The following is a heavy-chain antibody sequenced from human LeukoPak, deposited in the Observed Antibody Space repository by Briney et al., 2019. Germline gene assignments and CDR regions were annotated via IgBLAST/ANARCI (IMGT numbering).Heavy chain of an antibody. J-gene: IGHJ6*02. CDR1: GFTFSSYW. CDR2: ISYDGSNK. D-gene: IGHD3-3*01. CDR3: ARAQEGYDFWSGYGYYYGMDV. V-gene: IGHV3-30-3*01. Sequence: GGSLRLSCASSGFTFSSYWMSWVRQAPGKGLEWVAVISYDGSNKYYADSVKGRFTISRDNSKNTLYLQMNSLRAEDTAVYYCARAQEGYDFWSGYGYYYGMDVWGQGTTVTVSS.